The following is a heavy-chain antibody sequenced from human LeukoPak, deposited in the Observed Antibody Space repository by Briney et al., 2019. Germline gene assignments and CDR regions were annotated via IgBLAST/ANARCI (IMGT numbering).Heavy chain of an antibody. CDR1: GFTFISYA. CDR2: SSGSGAST. CDR3: ANWGCSGGSCYPFDY. V-gene: IGHV3-23*01. J-gene: IGHJ4*02. Sequence: GGSLRLSCASSGFTFISYAMSGVRHAPGKGLEWVSASSGSGASTYYADSVKGRFTISRDNHKNTLYLQMNSLRAEDTAVYYCANWGCSGGSCYPFDYWGEGTVVSVSS. D-gene: IGHD2-15*01.